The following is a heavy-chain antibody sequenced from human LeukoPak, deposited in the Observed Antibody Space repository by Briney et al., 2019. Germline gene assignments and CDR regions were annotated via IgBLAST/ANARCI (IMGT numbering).Heavy chain of an antibody. Sequence: GGSLRLSCAASGFTFSSYAMSWVRQAPGKGLEWVSAISGSGGSTYYADSVKGRFTISRDNSKNTLYLQMSSLRAEDTAVYYCAKDLGQGTIFGVVIMPAYWGQGTLVTVSS. CDR1: GFTFSSYA. CDR2: ISGSGGST. CDR3: AKDLGQGTIFGVVIMPAY. D-gene: IGHD3-3*01. J-gene: IGHJ4*02. V-gene: IGHV3-23*01.